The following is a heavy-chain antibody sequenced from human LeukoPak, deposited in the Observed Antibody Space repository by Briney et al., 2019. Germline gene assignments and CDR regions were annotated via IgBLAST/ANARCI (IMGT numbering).Heavy chain of an antibody. D-gene: IGHD2-2*01. CDR1: GGSFSTYY. J-gene: IGHJ4*02. Sequence: PSETLSLTCTVSGGSFSTYYWSWIRQPAGKGLEWIGRIYTSGSTNYNPSLKSRVTISVDTSKNQFSLKLSSVTAADTAVYYCARLGGGSDIVVVPAGGEFDYWGQGTLVTVSS. CDR2: IYTSGST. CDR3: ARLGGGSDIVVVPAGGEFDY. V-gene: IGHV4-4*07.